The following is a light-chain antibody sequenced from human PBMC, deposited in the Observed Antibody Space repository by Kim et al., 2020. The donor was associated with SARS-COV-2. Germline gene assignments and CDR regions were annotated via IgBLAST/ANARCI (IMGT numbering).Light chain of an antibody. V-gene: IGLV1-44*01. CDR2: RNN. Sequence: GQRVTISCSGSSSNIGSNTVNWYQQLPGTAPKLLMYRNNQSPSGVPDRFFGSKSGTSASLAISGLQSEDEADYYCAAWDDRLKGPVFGGGTKLTVL. CDR1: SSNIGSNT. CDR3: AAWDDRLKGPV. J-gene: IGLJ2*01.